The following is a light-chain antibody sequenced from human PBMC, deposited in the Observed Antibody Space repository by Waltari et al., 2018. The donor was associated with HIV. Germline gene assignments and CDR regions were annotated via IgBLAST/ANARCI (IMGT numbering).Light chain of an antibody. CDR2: DVS. Sequence: QSALTQPASVSGSPGQSITISCTGTSSDVGDYNYVYWYQQHPGKAPKLIIYDVSKRPAGVSNRFSGSKSGNTASLTISGLQTEDEADYYCSSYTSSSTRVFGTGTKVTVL. CDR3: SSYTSSSTRV. V-gene: IGLV2-14*01. J-gene: IGLJ1*01. CDR1: SSDVGDYNY.